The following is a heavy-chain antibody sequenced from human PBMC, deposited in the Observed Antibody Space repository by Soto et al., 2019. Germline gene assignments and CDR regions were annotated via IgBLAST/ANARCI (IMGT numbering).Heavy chain of an antibody. CDR3: AKDQSLAVRYFDWLFDY. CDR2: ISYDGSNK. J-gene: IGHJ4*02. Sequence: PGGSLRLSCAASGFTFSSYAMSWVRQAPGKGLEWVAVISYDGSNKYYADSVKGRFTISRDNSKNTLYLQMNSLRAEDTAVYYCAKDQSLAVRYFDWLFDYWGQGTLVTVSS. V-gene: IGHV3-30*18. D-gene: IGHD3-9*01. CDR1: GFTFSSYA.